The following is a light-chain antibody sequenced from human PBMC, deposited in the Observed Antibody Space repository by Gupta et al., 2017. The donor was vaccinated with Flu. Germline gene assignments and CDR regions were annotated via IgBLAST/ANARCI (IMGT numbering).Light chain of an antibody. Sequence: DIVMTQSPESLAVSLGERATIHCQSSQGISYSSTNKNSLAWYQQKPGLPPKLLIYWASTRESGVPERFSGSGSGTEFTLTISSLQAEDVAVYYCQQYYITPYTFGPGTNLEIK. CDR3: QQYYITPYT. V-gene: IGKV4-1*01. CDR2: WAS. J-gene: IGKJ2*01. CDR1: QGISYSSTNKNS.